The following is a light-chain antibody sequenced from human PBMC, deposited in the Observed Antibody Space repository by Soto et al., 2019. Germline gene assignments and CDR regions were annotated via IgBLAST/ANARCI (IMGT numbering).Light chain of an antibody. V-gene: IGKV1-39*01. Sequence: DIQMTQSPSSLSASVGDRVTITCRASQSINSHLNWYQQKPGKAPKLLIYAASSLEGGVPSRFSGSGSGTDFTLTIISLQPEDFATYCCQQSDSTTYTFGQGTKLEI. CDR3: QQSDSTTYT. CDR2: AAS. J-gene: IGKJ2*01. CDR1: QSINSH.